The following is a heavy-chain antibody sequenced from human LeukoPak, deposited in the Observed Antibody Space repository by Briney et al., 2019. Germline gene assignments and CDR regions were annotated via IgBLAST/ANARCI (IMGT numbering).Heavy chain of an antibody. CDR3: ARDSTIFGVDAFDI. J-gene: IGHJ3*02. CDR2: ISSSSSYI. D-gene: IGHD3-3*01. V-gene: IGHV3-21*01. Sequence: GGSLRLSCAASGFTFSSYSMNWVRQAPGKGLEWVSSISSSSSYIYYADSVKGRFTISRDNAKNSLYLQMNSLRAEDTAVYYCARDSTIFGVDAFDIWGQGTMVTVSS. CDR1: GFTFSSYS.